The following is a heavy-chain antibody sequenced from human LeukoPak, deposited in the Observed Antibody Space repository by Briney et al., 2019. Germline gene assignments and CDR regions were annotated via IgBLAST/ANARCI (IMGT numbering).Heavy chain of an antibody. Sequence: PSEPLSLTCTVSGGSISSYYWSWIRQPPGKGLEWIGYIYYSGSTNYNPSLKSRVTISVDTSKNQFSLKLSSVTAADTAVYYCASSYSGSYLRYWGQGTLVTVSS. CDR1: GGSISSYY. CDR3: ASSYSGSYLRY. CDR2: IYYSGST. V-gene: IGHV4-59*01. J-gene: IGHJ4*02. D-gene: IGHD1-26*01.